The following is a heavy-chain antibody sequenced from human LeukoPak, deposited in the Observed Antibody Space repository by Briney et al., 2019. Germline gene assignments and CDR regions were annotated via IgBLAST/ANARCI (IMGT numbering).Heavy chain of an antibody. D-gene: IGHD5-18*01. CDR2: IYYSGST. Sequence: PSETLSLTCTVSGGSISSSSYYWGWIRQPPGKGLEWIGSIYYSGSTYYNPSLKSRVTISVDTSKNQFSLKLTSVTAADTAVYYCARTTEGGYTYGYFYYYYMDVWGKGTTVTISS. V-gene: IGHV4-39*07. CDR3: ARTTEGGYTYGYFYYYYMDV. J-gene: IGHJ6*03. CDR1: GGSISSSSYY.